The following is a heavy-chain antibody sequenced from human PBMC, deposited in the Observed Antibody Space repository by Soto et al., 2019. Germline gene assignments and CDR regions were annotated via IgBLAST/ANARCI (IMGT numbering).Heavy chain of an antibody. Sequence: ASVKVSCKASGYTFTNYGINWVRQAPGQGLEWMGWINAGNGNTKYSQKFQGRVTITRDTSASTAYMELSSLRSEDTAVYYCAGGLAGAGTFDYWGKEPLATVP. J-gene: IGHJ4*02. D-gene: IGHD6-19*01. V-gene: IGHV1-3*01. CDR1: GYTFTNYG. CDR3: AGGLAGAGTFDY. CDR2: INAGNGNT.